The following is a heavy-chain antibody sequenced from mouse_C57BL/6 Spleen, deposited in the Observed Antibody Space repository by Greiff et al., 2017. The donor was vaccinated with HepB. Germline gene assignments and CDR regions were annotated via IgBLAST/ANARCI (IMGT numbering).Heavy chain of an antibody. CDR2: IDPSDSYT. Sequence: VKLQQPGAELVMPGASVKLSCKASGYTFTSYWMHWVKQRPGQGLEWIGEIDPSDSYTNYNQKFKGKSTLTVDKSSSTAYMQLSSLTSEDSAVYYCARRELGLDYWGQGTTLTVSS. CDR3: ARRELGLDY. J-gene: IGHJ2*01. CDR1: GYTFTSYW. V-gene: IGHV1-69*01. D-gene: IGHD4-1*01.